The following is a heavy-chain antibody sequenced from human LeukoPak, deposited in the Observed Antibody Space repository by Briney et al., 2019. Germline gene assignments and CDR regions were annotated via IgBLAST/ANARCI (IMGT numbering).Heavy chain of an antibody. D-gene: IGHD2-21*01. Sequence: GGSLRLSCAASGFTFNTYTINWVRQAPGKGLEWVANIKQDGTERYYVDSVKGRFIISRDDAKKSMYLQMNSLRVEDTAVYFCARYSEVYYYVDVWGTGTTVTVSS. V-gene: IGHV3-7*01. CDR3: ARYSEVYYYVDV. CDR1: GFTFNTYT. J-gene: IGHJ6*03. CDR2: IKQDGTER.